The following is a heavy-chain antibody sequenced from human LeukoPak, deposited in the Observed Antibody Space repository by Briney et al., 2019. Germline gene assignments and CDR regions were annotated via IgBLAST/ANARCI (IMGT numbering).Heavy chain of an antibody. Sequence: GASVKVSCKASGYTFTGYYMHWVRQAPGQGLEWMGIINPSGGSTSYAQKFQGRVTMTRDTSTSTVYMELSSLRSEDTAVYYCARGDMRGAVRRDGYNRDYWGQGTLVTVSS. CDR3: ARGDMRGAVRRDGYNRDY. J-gene: IGHJ4*02. CDR1: GYTFTGYY. D-gene: IGHD5-24*01. CDR2: INPSGGST. V-gene: IGHV1-46*01.